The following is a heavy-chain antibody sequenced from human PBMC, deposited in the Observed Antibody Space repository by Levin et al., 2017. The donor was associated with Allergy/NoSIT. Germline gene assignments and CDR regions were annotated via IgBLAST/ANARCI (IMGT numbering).Heavy chain of an antibody. CDR3: GRGGADRPARYGLDV. V-gene: IGHV1-2*02. J-gene: IGHJ6*02. CDR1: GYIFSDYY. CDR2: IHLKTGGT. Sequence: GESLKISCKASGYIFSDYYMNWVRQAPGQGLESMGWIHLKTGGTYYVQKFQGRVAMTRDTSVSTAYMELSGLRDDDTAVYYCGRGGADRPARYGLDVWGQGTTVTVSS. D-gene: IGHD6-6*01.